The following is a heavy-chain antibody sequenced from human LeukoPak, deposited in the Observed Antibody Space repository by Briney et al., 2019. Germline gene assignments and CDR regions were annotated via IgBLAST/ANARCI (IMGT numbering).Heavy chain of an antibody. J-gene: IGHJ3*02. CDR2: IYYSGST. V-gene: IGHV4-59*01. CDR1: GGSISSYY. Sequence: SETLSLTCTVSGGSISSYYWSWIRQPPGKGLEWIGYIYYSGSTNYNPSLKSRVTISVDTSKNQFSLKLSSVTAADTAVYYCARDMSGLGYCSGGSCCSPDAFDIWGQGTMVTVSS. CDR3: ARDMSGLGYCSGGSCCSPDAFDI. D-gene: IGHD2-15*01.